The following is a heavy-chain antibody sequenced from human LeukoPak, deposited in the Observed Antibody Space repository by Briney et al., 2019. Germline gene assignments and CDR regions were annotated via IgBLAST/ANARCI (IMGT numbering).Heavy chain of an antibody. J-gene: IGHJ3*02. CDR2: IKQDGSEK. D-gene: IGHD5-18*01. CDR1: GFTFSSYW. Sequence: PGGSLRLSCAASGFTFSSYWMSWVRQAPGKGLEWVANIKQDGSEKYYVDSVKGRFTISRDNAKNSLYLQMNSLRAEDTAVYYCAKTRRGYSYGYSPADAFDIWGQGTMVTVSS. CDR3: AKTRRGYSYGYSPADAFDI. V-gene: IGHV3-7*03.